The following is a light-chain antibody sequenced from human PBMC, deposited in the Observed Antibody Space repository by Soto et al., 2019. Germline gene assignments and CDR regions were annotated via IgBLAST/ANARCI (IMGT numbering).Light chain of an antibody. CDR1: QSVASNY. Sequence: EIVLTQSPGTLPLSPGDRATLSCRASQSVASNYLAWYQQRPGQAPRLLIYGASSRATGIPDRFSGSGSGTDFTLTISRLEPEDFGVYYCQRYGSSARLFSFGPGTKVDIK. J-gene: IGKJ3*01. CDR3: QRYGSSARLFS. CDR2: GAS. V-gene: IGKV3-20*01.